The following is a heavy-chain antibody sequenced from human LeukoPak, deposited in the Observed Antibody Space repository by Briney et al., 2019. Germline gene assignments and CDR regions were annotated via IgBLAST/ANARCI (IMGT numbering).Heavy chain of an antibody. Sequence: SETLSLTCTVSGGTISTYYWIWIRQPAGKRLEWIGRISTSGGTNYNPSLKSRATMSLDTSKNQFSLKVRSVTAADTAVYYCARGLLGGGGDFTHFDYWGQGTLVTVSS. CDR2: ISTSGGT. CDR3: ARGLLGGGGDFTHFDY. J-gene: IGHJ4*02. V-gene: IGHV4-4*07. D-gene: IGHD2-21*02. CDR1: GGTISTYY.